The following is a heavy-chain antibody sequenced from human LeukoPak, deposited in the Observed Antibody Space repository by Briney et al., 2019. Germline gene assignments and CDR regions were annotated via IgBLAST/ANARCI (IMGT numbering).Heavy chain of an antibody. CDR1: GGSISSYY. CDR2: IYYSGST. D-gene: IGHD6-19*01. J-gene: IGHJ3*02. CDR3: AREVAVAGTDAFDI. Sequence: SETLPLTCTVSGGSISSYYWSWIRQPPGKGLEWIGYIYYSGSTNYNPSLKSRVTISVDTSKNQFSLKLSSVTAADTAVYYCAREVAVAGTDAFDIWGQGTMVTVSS. V-gene: IGHV4-59*01.